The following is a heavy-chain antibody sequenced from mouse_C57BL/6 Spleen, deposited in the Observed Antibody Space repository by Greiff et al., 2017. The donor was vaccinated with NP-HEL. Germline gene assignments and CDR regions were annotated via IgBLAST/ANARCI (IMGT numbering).Heavy chain of an antibody. D-gene: IGHD1-1*01. Sequence: EVQGVESGGGLVQSGRSLRLSCATSGFTFSDFYMEWVRQAPGKGLEWIAASRSKANDYTTEYSASVKGRFIVSRDTSQSILYLQMNALRAEDTAIYYCARDAYTTVEGYAMDYWGQGTSVTVSS. CDR3: ARDAYTTVEGYAMDY. CDR2: SRSKANDYTT. CDR1: GFTFSDFY. V-gene: IGHV7-1*01. J-gene: IGHJ4*01.